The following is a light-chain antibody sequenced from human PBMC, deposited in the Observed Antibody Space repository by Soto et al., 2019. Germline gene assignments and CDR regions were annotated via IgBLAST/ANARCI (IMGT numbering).Light chain of an antibody. V-gene: IGKV1-5*01. CDR1: QTVERW. Sequence: DIQMTQSPSTLSASVGDRVIITCRASQTVERWMAWYQQKPGKAPKLLISDVSTLERGVPSRFSGSGSGTDFTLTISSLQAEDVAAYYCQQYYSSPLTFGGGTKVEIK. CDR2: DVS. CDR3: QQYYSSPLT. J-gene: IGKJ4*01.